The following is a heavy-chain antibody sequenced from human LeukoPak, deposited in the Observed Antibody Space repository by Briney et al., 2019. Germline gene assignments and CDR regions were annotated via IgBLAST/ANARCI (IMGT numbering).Heavy chain of an antibody. Sequence: ASVKVSCKASGYTFTGYYMHWVRQAPGQGLEWMGWINPNSGGTNYAQKLQGRVTMTTDTSTSTAYMELRSLRSDDTAVYYCARDRVGATPFDYWGQGTLVTVSS. D-gene: IGHD1-26*01. CDR1: GYTFTGYY. V-gene: IGHV1-2*02. J-gene: IGHJ4*02. CDR2: INPNSGGT. CDR3: ARDRVGATPFDY.